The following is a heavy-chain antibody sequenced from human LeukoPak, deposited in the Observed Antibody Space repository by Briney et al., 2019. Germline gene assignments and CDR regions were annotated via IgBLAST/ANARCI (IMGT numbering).Heavy chain of an antibody. V-gene: IGHV3-74*01. CDR3: ASPYSGYDYNFDH. J-gene: IGHJ4*02. Sequence: GGSLRLSCAASGFTFSVYWMHWVRQVPGKGLVWVSRINGDGSSTTYADSVKGRFTISRDNSKNTLFLQMSSLRTEDTAVYYCASPYSGYDYNFDHWGQGTLVTVSS. D-gene: IGHD5-12*01. CDR1: GFTFSVYW. CDR2: INGDGSST.